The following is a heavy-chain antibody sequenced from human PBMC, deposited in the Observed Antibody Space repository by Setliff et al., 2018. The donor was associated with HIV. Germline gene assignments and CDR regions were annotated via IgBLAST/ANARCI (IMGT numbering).Heavy chain of an antibody. CDR2: VYYSGRT. Sequence: SETLSLTCTVSGGSISSSGPGYYWGWVRQPPGGGLEWIGSVYYSGRTYYNPSLRSRVTLSLDTSKNQFSLRLTSLTAADTAIYYCARSTVGAGASFPWGRGILVTVSS. CDR3: ARSTVGAGASFP. J-gene: IGHJ5*02. D-gene: IGHD1-26*01. CDR1: GGSISSSGPGYY. V-gene: IGHV4-39*07.